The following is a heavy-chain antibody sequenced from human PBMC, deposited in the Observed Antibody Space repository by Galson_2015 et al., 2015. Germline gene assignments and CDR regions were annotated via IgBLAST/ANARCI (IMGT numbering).Heavy chain of an antibody. CDR3: ARDCLIRAVTTYYYYYGMDV. Sequence: SVKVSCKASGYTFTSYYMHWVRQAPGQGLEWMGIINPSGGSTSYAQKFQGRVTMTRDTSTSTVYMELSSLRSEDTAVYYCARDCLIRAVTTYYYYYGMDVWGQGTTVTVSS. CDR2: INPSGGST. D-gene: IGHD4-17*01. CDR1: GYTFTSYY. J-gene: IGHJ6*02. V-gene: IGHV1-46*01.